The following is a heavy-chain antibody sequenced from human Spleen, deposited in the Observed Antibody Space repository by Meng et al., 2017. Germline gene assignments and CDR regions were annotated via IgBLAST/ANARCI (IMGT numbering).Heavy chain of an antibody. CDR1: GFTFYSYA. J-gene: IGHJ5*02. D-gene: IGHD3-22*01. Sequence: GESLKISCAASGFTFYSYAMHWVRQAPGKGLEWVAVTSYDGSNYYYTDSVKGRFTISRHNSKNTVDLQMSSLRAEDTAVYYCARAGYYYDGSGYYCLGSWGQGTLVTVSS. CDR2: TSYDGSNY. V-gene: IGHV3-30*10. CDR3: ARAGYYYDGSGYYCLGS.